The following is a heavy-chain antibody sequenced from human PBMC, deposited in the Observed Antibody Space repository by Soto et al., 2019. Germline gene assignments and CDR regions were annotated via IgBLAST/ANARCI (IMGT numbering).Heavy chain of an antibody. CDR1: GLTFSSYA. CDR2: ISGSGGST. CDR3: AKPSLLSPHYFDY. D-gene: IGHD2-21*01. V-gene: IGHV3-23*01. Sequence: GGSLRLSCAASGLTFSSYAMSWVRQAPGKGLEWVSAISGSGGSTYYADSVKGRFTISRDNSKNTLYLQMNSLRAEDTAVYYCAKPSLLSPHYFDYWGQGTLVTVSS. J-gene: IGHJ4*02.